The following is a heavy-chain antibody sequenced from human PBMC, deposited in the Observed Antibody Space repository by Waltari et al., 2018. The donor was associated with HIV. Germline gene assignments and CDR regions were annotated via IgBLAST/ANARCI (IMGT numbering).Heavy chain of an antibody. CDR1: GFTVINYA. CDR3: AKDYSGSYTRGYSDY. D-gene: IGHD1-26*01. J-gene: IGHJ4*02. CDR2: ISGSGGST. V-gene: IGHV3-23*01. Sequence: EVQLLESGGGLVQPGGSLRLSCAASGFTVINYASGWARQAPGKGLEWVSGISGSGGSTYYADSVKGRFTISRDNSKNTLYLQMNSLRAEDTALYYCAKDYSGSYTRGYSDYWGQGTLVTVSS.